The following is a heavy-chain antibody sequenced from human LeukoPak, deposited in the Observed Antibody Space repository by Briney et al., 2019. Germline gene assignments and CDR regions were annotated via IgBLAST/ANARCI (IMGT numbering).Heavy chain of an antibody. CDR1: GFTFSSYS. CDR2: ITASGTAM. J-gene: IGHJ4*02. D-gene: IGHD1-26*01. V-gene: IGHV3-48*02. CDR3: ASSGSYRFDY. Sequence: GGSLRLSCAASGFTFSSYSMNWVRQAPGKGLGWVSHITASGTAMFYADSVKGRFTISRDNAKNSLYLQMNSLRDEDTAVYYCASSGSYRFDYWGQGTLVTVSS.